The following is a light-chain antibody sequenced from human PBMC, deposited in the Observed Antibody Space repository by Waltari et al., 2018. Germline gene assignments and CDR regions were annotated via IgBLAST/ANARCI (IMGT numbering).Light chain of an antibody. V-gene: IGKV3-20*01. CDR3: QQYGSSTGYT. Sequence: EIVLTQSPATLSLSPGERATLSFRASQSVSSSYLAWYQQKPGQAPRLLIYGASSRATGIPDRFSGSGSGTDFTLTISRLEPEDFAVYYCQQYGSSTGYTFGQGTKLEIK. J-gene: IGKJ2*01. CDR2: GAS. CDR1: QSVSSSY.